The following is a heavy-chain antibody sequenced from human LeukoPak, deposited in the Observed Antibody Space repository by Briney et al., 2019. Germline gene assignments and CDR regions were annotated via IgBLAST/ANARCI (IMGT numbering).Heavy chain of an antibody. D-gene: IGHD3-3*01. V-gene: IGHV4-61*09. J-gene: IGHJ6*03. CDR2: IYTSGST. CDR1: GGSISSGIYY. Sequence: PSQTLSLTCTVSGGSISSGIYYWTWIRHHPGKGLEWIGYIYTSGSTNYNPSLKSRVTISVDTSKNQFSLKLSSVTAADTAVYYCATSPAVYDFWSGYPYMDVWGKGTTVTVSS. CDR3: ATSPAVYDFWSGYPYMDV.